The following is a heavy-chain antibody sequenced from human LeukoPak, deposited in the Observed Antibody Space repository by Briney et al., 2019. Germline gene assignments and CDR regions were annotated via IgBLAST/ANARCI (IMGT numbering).Heavy chain of an antibody. J-gene: IGHJ4*02. Sequence: ASVKVSCKASGYTFTGYYMHWVRQAPGQGLEWMGIINPSGGNTSYAQKFQGRVTMTRDTSTSTVYMELSSLRSEDTAVYYCARGSRWYYDSSGYLYWGQGTLVTVSS. CDR1: GYTFTGYY. CDR3: ARGSRWYYDSSGYLY. CDR2: INPSGGNT. V-gene: IGHV1-46*01. D-gene: IGHD3-22*01.